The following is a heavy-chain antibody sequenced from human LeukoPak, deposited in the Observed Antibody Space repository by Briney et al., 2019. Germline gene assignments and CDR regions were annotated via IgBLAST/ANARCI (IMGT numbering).Heavy chain of an antibody. CDR3: AKEKYCSGGSCYSAHYYYYGMDV. V-gene: IGHV3-9*01. D-gene: IGHD2-15*01. CDR2: ISWNSVNI. CDR1: GFTFDDYA. J-gene: IGHJ6*02. Sequence: PGRSLRLSCAASGFTFDDYAMQWVRQAPGKGLEWVSGISWNSVNIGYADSVKGRFTISRDNAKNSLYLQMNSLRAEDTALYYCAKEKYCSGGSCYSAHYYYYGMDVWGQGTTVTVSS.